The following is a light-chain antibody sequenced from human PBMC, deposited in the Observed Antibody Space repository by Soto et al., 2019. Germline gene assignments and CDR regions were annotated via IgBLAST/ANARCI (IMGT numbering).Light chain of an antibody. Sequence: EIVLTQSPDILSLPPGERATLSCRASQSVRSSYLAWYQQRPGQAPRLLIYGASSRATGIPDRFSGDGSGTDFTLTISRLEPEDFAVYYCQQYGSSPGYTFGQGTKLEIK. CDR3: QQYGSSPGYT. J-gene: IGKJ2*01. CDR2: GAS. V-gene: IGKV3-20*01. CDR1: QSVRSSY.